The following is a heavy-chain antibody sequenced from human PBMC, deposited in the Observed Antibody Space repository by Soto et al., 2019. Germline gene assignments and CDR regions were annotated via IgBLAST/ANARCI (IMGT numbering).Heavy chain of an antibody. J-gene: IGHJ4*02. CDR3: AREMNDYGDNNSFDY. CDR2: INPSGGST. CDR1: GYTFTSYY. D-gene: IGHD4-17*01. Sequence: GASVNVSCKASGYTFTSYYMHWVRQAPGQGLEWMGIINPSGGSTSYAQKFQGRVTMTRDTSTSTVYMELSSLRSEDAAVYYCAREMNDYGDNNSFDYWGQGTLVTVSS. V-gene: IGHV1-46*01.